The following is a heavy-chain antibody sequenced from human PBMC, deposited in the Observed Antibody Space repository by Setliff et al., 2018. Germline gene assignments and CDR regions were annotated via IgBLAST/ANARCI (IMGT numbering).Heavy chain of an antibody. J-gene: IGHJ3*02. CDR1: GGSNTSGNNY. V-gene: IGHV4-61*02. Sequence: SETLSLTCTVSGGSNTSGNNYWSWTRQPAGKGLEWIGRIYSIGSATYNPSLKGRVTISLDRSENEFSLNLTSVTAADTAVYFCAREPSPSDALDIWGQGTMVTVSS. CDR2: IYSIGSA. CDR3: AREPSPSDALDI.